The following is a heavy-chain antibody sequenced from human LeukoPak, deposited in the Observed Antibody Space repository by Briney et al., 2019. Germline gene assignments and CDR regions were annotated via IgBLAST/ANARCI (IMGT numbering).Heavy chain of an antibody. Sequence: SETLSLTCTVSGGSISSSSYYWGWIRQSPGKGLEWIGSIYYSGSTYYNPSLESRVTISVDTSKNQFSLKLSSVTAADTAVYYCARGRTYYYDSSGYGDWFDPWGQGTLVTVSS. CDR2: IYYSGST. D-gene: IGHD3-22*01. CDR3: ARGRTYYYDSSGYGDWFDP. V-gene: IGHV4-39*01. J-gene: IGHJ5*02. CDR1: GGSISSSSYY.